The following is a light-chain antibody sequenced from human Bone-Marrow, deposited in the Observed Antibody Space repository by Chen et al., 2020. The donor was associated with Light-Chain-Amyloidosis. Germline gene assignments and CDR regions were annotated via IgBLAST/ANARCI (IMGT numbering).Light chain of an antibody. V-gene: IGKV3-20*01. J-gene: IGKJ4*01. Sequence: EIVLTQSQGTLSLSLGEGANLSCRASQTISSNYLTWYQQKFGQAPRLLIYGSSSRATGIPDRITGSGSGTDFTLTLNRLEPEDFAMYYCQQYGTSPLTFGGGTKVEIK. CDR1: QTISSNY. CDR3: QQYGTSPLT. CDR2: GSS.